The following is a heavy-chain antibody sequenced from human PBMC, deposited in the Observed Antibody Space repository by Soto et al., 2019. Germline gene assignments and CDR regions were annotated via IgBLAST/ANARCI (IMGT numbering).Heavy chain of an antibody. CDR3: ARGPVYSSGFGAFDI. V-gene: IGHV3-33*01. Sequence: PGGSLRLSCAASGFAFSSYGMHWVRQAPGKGLEWVAVIWYDGSNKYYADSVKGRFTISRDNSKNTLYLQMNSLRAEDTAVYYCARGPVYSSGFGAFDIWGQGTMVTVSS. J-gene: IGHJ3*02. D-gene: IGHD6-19*01. CDR2: IWYDGSNK. CDR1: GFAFSSYG.